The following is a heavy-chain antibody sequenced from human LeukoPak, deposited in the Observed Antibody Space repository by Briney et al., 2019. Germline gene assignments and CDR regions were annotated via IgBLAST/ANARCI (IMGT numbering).Heavy chain of an antibody. CDR1: GFAFSGNW. CDR2: INNDGRST. D-gene: IGHD5-12*01. CDR3: ARSSGYSGYDHTGYYYYMDV. V-gene: IGHV3-74*01. Sequence: GGSLRLSCAASGFAFSGNWMHWVRHAPGKGLVWVSRINNDGRSTSYADSVKGRFTISRDNAKNTLYLQMNSLRAEDTAVYYCARSSGYSGYDHTGYYYYMDVWGKGTTVTVSS. J-gene: IGHJ6*03.